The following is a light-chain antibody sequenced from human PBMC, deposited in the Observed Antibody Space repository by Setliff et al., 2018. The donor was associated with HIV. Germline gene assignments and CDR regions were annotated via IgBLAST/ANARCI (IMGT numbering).Light chain of an antibody. CDR3: CSYATGGSII. CDR2: DVT. CDR1: SSDVGGYNS. J-gene: IGLJ2*01. V-gene: IGLV2-14*03. Sequence: QSALTQPASVSGSPGQAITVSCTGTSSDVGGYNSVSWYQQYPGKAPKLIIYDVTNRPSGVSNRFSGSKSGNTASLTISGLQTEDEADYHCCSYATGGSIIFGGGTKVTVL.